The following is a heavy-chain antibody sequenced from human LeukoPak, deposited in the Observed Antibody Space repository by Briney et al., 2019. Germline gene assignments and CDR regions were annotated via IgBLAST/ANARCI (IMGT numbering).Heavy chain of an antibody. J-gene: IGHJ3*02. CDR3: ARGPYYYGSGSYAFDI. Sequence: ASVKVSCKASGYTFTSYGISWVRQAPGQGLGWMGWISAYNGNTNYAQKLQGRVTMTTDTSTSTAYMELRSLRSDDTAVYYCARGPYYYGSGSYAFDIWGQGTMVTVSS. CDR2: ISAYNGNT. V-gene: IGHV1-18*01. D-gene: IGHD3-10*01. CDR1: GYTFTSYG.